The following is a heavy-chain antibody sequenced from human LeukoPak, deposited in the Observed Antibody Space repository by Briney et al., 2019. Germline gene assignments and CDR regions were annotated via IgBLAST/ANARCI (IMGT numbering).Heavy chain of an antibody. Sequence: ASVKVSCKASGYTFTNYVINWVRQAPGQGLEWMGWISAYNGNTNYAQKLQGRVTMTTDTSTSTAYMELRSLRSDDTAVYYCARDQLLKTMIADFWGQGTLVTVSS. CDR1: GYTFTNYV. CDR3: ARDQLLKTMIADF. D-gene: IGHD3-22*01. V-gene: IGHV1-18*01. CDR2: ISAYNGNT. J-gene: IGHJ4*02.